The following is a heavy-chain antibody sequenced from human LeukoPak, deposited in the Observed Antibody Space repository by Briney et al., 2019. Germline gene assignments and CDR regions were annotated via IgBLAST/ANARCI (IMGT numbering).Heavy chain of an antibody. J-gene: IGHJ3*02. CDR2: INPSGGST. CDR3: AREGATDAFDI. V-gene: IGHV1-46*01. CDR1: GYTFTSYY. D-gene: IGHD4/OR15-4a*01. Sequence: ASVKVSCKASGYTFTSYYMHWVRQAPGQGLEWMGIINPSGGSTSYAQKFQGRVTMTRDMSTSTVYMELSSLRSGDTAVYYCAREGATDAFDIWGQGTMVTVSS.